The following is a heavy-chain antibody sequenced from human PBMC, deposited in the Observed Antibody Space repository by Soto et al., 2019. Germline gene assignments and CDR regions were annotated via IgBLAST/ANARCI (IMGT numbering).Heavy chain of an antibody. CDR1: GYSFTNHY. J-gene: IGHJ5*02. CDR2: INPSGGAT. CDR3: ARLLNTWFDP. D-gene: IGHD2-15*01. Sequence: QVQLVQSGAEVKKPGASVKVSCKASGYSFTNHYIHWVRQAPGQGLEWMGIINPSGGATNYAQKFQARVTRTREPSTITVDMELNSLRSEAPAVYYFARLLNTWFDPWGQGTLVTVSS. V-gene: IGHV1-46*03.